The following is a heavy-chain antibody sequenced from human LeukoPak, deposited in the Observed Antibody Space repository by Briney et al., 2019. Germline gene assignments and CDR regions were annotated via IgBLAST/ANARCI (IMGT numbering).Heavy chain of an antibody. CDR2: INPSGGST. V-gene: IGHV1-46*01. J-gene: IGHJ4*02. D-gene: IGHD5-24*01. CDR1: GYTLTSYA. CDR3: ARDSHGYNSPFCDY. Sequence: ASVKVSCKASGYTLTSYAMNWVRQAPGQGLEWMGIINPSGGSTSYAQKFQGRVTMTRDMSTSTVYMELSSLRSEDTAVYYCARDSHGYNSPFCDYWGQGTLVTVSS.